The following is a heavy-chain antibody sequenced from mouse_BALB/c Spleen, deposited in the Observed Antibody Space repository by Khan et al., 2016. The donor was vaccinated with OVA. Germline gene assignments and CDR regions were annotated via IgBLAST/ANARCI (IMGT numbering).Heavy chain of an antibody. CDR2: IWAGGST. CDR3: ARDHGNTYEYFDY. D-gene: IGHD1-1*01. CDR1: GFSLTSYG. J-gene: IGHJ2*01. V-gene: IGHV2-9*02. Sequence: QVQLKQSGPGLVAPSQSLSITCTVSGFSLTSYGVHWVRQPPGKGLEWRGIIWAGGSTNYNSALMSRLSISKDNSKSQVFVKMISLQTDDTAMYYCARDHGNTYEYFDYWGQGTTLTVAS.